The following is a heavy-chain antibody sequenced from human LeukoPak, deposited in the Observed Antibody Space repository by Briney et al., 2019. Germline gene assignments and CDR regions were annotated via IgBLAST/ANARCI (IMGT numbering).Heavy chain of an antibody. D-gene: IGHD6-13*01. CDR3: ARGFYSDRRVDP. CDR2: LYYRGST. V-gene: IGHV4-39*07. Sequence: PSGTLSLTCTVSGGSISSSSDYWGWIRQPPGKGLEWIGSLYYRGSTYYKAPLKSRVTISIDTSKNQFSLKLSSVTAADTAVYYCARGFYSDRRVDPWGQGTLVTVSS. J-gene: IGHJ5*02. CDR1: GGSISSSSDY.